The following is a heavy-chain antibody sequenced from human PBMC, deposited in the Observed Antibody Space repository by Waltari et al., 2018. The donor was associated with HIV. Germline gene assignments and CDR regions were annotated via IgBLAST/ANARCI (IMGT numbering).Heavy chain of an antibody. CDR3: AIGFVYYGFHFDY. CDR1: GGSFSGYY. V-gene: IGHV4-34*01. J-gene: IGHJ4*02. D-gene: IGHD3-16*01. CDR2: IDHTGSA. Sequence: VQLPQWGAGLVRPSGTLSLTCAVYGGSFSGYYWTWIRQSPGKVLEWIGEIDHTGSANYNPSLMSLLTMSVDTFKYQFSLKLRSVTAADSAVYYCAIGFVYYGFHFDYWCQGTLVTVSS.